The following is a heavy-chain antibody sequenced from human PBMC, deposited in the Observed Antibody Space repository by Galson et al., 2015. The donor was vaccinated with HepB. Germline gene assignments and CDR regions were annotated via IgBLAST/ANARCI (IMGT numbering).Heavy chain of an antibody. V-gene: IGHV5-10-1*01. D-gene: IGHD2-2*01. CDR3: ARHARDIVVVPAATDGDYFDY. CDR1: GYSFTSYW. Sequence: QSGAEVKKPGESLRISCKGSGYSFTSYWISWVRQMPGKGLEWMGRIDPSDSYTNYSPSFQGHVTISADKSISTAYLQWSSLKASDTAMYYCARHARDIVVVPAATDGDYFDYWGQGTLVTVSS. J-gene: IGHJ4*02. CDR2: IDPSDSYT.